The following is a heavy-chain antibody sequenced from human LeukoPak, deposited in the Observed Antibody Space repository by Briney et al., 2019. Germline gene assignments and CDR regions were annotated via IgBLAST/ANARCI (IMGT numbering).Heavy chain of an antibody. J-gene: IGHJ4*02. Sequence: SETLSLTCTVSGGSISSYYWSWIRQPAGKGLVWIGRIYTSGSTNYNPSLKSRVTMSVDTSKNQFSLKLTSVTAADTAVYYCASSGAGVALHWGQGTLVIVSS. CDR1: GGSISSYY. CDR3: ASSGAGVALH. V-gene: IGHV4-4*07. D-gene: IGHD3-10*01. CDR2: IYTSGST.